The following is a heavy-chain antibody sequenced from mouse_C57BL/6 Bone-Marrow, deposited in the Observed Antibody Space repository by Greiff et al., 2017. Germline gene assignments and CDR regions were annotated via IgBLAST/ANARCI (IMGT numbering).Heavy chain of an antibody. J-gene: IGHJ2*01. Sequence: QVQLKQPGAELVKPGASVKLSCKASGYTFTSYWMHWVKQRPGQGLEWIGMIHPTSGSTNYNEKFKSKATLTVDKSSSTAYMQLSSLTSEDSAVYYCARGGVYGSSLTWGQGTTLTVSS. CDR2: IHPTSGST. D-gene: IGHD1-1*01. CDR3: ARGGVYGSSLT. CDR1: GYTFTSYW. V-gene: IGHV1-64*01.